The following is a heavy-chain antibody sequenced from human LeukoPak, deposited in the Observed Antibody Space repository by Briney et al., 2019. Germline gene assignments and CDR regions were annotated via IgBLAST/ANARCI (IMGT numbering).Heavy chain of an antibody. CDR3: AREDYYDSGSNDY. CDR2: MNPNSGNT. V-gene: IGHV1-8*03. D-gene: IGHD3-22*01. J-gene: IGHJ4*02. CDR1: GYTFTTYD. Sequence: ASVKVSCKASGYTFTTYDITWVRQATGQWLEWMGWMNPNSGNTAYAQKFQGRVTITRNTSISTAYMELSSLRSEDTAVYYCAREDYYDSGSNDYWGQGTLVTVSS.